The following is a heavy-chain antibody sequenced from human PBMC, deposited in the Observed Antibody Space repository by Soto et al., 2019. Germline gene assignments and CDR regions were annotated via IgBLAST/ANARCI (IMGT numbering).Heavy chain of an antibody. CDR1: GFTFSGSA. V-gene: IGHV3-73*01. Sequence: EVQLVESGGGLVQPGGSLKLSCAASGFTFSGSAMHWVRQASGKGLEWVGRIRSKANSYATAYAASVKGRFTISRDDSKNTAYLQMNSLKTEATAVYYCTRTYGSGSRSLYYYYGMDVWGQGTTVTVSS. CDR2: IRSKANSYAT. J-gene: IGHJ6*02. CDR3: TRTYGSGSRSLYYYYGMDV. D-gene: IGHD3-10*01.